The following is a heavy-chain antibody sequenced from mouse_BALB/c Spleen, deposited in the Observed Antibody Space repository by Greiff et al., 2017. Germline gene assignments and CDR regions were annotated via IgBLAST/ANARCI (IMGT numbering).Heavy chain of an antibody. D-gene: IGHD4-1*01. CDR1: GYTFTSYY. Sequence: VQLQQSGAELVKPGASVKLSCKASGYTFTSYYMYWVKQRPGQGLEWIGEINPSNGGTNYNEMFEGKATLTVDTSSSTAYMQLSSLTSEDSAVYYCARSWGFAYWGQGTLVTVSA. J-gene: IGHJ3*01. CDR3: ARSWGFAY. V-gene: IGHV1-53*01. CDR2: INPSNGGT.